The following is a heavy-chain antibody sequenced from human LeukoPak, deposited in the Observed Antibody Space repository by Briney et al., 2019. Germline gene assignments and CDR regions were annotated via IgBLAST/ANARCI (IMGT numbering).Heavy chain of an antibody. CDR1: GGSISSYY. Sequence: SETLSLTCTVSGGSISSYYWSWIQQPPGKGLEWIGYIYYSGSSKYNPSLKSRVTISVDTSKNQFSLKLSSVTAADTAVYYCARLYDSSGYTNWLDPWGQGTLVTVSS. CDR3: ARLYDSSGYTNWLDP. J-gene: IGHJ5*02. V-gene: IGHV4-59*01. CDR2: IYYSGSS. D-gene: IGHD3-22*01.